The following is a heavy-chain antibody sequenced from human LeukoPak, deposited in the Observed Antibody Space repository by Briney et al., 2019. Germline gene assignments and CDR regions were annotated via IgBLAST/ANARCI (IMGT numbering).Heavy chain of an antibody. Sequence: SETLSLTCTVSGDSISSGDYYWSWIRQPAGKGLEWIGRISNSGSTNYNPSLKSRVTISVDTSKNQFSLKLSSVTAADTAVYFCARGPYSYDSSGAFDIWGQGTMVTVSS. J-gene: IGHJ3*02. CDR3: ARGPYSYDSSGAFDI. D-gene: IGHD3-22*01. CDR2: ISNSGST. CDR1: GDSISSGDYY. V-gene: IGHV4-61*02.